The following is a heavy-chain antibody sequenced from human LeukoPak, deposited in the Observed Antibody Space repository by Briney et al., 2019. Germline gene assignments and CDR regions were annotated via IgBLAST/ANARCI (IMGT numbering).Heavy chain of an antibody. CDR1: GYTFTSYD. Sequence: ASVKVSCKASGYTFTSYDINWVRQATGQGLEWMGWMNPNSGNTGYAQKFQGRVTMTRNTSISTAYMELSSLRSEDTAVYYCASRPRYYYDSSGYSLIDYWGQGTLVTVSS. D-gene: IGHD3-22*01. V-gene: IGHV1-8*01. CDR3: ASRPRYYYDSSGYSLIDY. CDR2: MNPNSGNT. J-gene: IGHJ4*02.